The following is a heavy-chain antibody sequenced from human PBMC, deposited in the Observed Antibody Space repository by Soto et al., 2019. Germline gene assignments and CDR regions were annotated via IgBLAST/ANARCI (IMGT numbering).Heavy chain of an antibody. V-gene: IGHV4-39*01. CDR3: ATPYYYGSGFDAFDI. CDR1: GGSISSSSYY. J-gene: IGHJ3*02. CDR2: IYYSGST. Sequence: SETLSLTCTVSGGSISSSSYYWGWIRQPPGKGLEWIGSIYYSGSTYYNPSLKSRVTISVDTSKNQFSLKLSSVTAADTAVYYCATPYYYGSGFDAFDIWGQGTMVTVSS. D-gene: IGHD3-10*01.